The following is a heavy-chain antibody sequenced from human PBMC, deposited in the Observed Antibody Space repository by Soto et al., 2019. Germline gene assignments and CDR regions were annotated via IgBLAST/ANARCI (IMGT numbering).Heavy chain of an antibody. CDR3: AKDRAGYIGSPEY. D-gene: IGHD1-26*01. CDR2: ISGSGGST. Sequence: PGGSLRLSCAASGFTFSSYGMHWVRQAPGKGLEWVSAISGSGGSTYYADSVKGRFTISRDNSKNTLYLQMNSLRAEDTAVYYCAKDRAGYIGSPEYWGQGALVTVSS. CDR1: GFTFSSYG. J-gene: IGHJ4*02. V-gene: IGHV3-23*01.